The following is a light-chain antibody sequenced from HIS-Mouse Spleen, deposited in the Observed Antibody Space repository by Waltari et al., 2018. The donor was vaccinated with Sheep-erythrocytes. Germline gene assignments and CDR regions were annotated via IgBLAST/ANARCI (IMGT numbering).Light chain of an antibody. CDR2: DVS. V-gene: IGLV2-11*01. J-gene: IGLJ1*01. CDR1: SSDVGGYNY. Sequence: QSALTQPRSVSGSPGQSVTISCTGTSSDVGGYNYVSWYQQHPGKAPTLMIYDVSKRPSGVPDRFSGSKSGNTASLTISVLQAEDEADYYCCSYAGSYTYVFGTGTKVTVL. CDR3: CSYAGSYTYV.